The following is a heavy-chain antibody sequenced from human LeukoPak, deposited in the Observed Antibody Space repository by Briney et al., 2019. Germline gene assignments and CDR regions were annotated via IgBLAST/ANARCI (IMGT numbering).Heavy chain of an antibody. V-gene: IGHV3-23*01. Sequence: PGGSLRLSCAASGFTFSSYAMSWVRQAPGKGLEWVSAISGSGGSTYYADSVKGRFTISRDNSRNTLYLQMNSLRAEDTAVYYCAKCPEAVTAYFDYWGQGTLVTVSS. CDR2: ISGSGGST. CDR3: AKCPEAVTAYFDY. D-gene: IGHD3-16*01. J-gene: IGHJ4*02. CDR1: GFTFSSYA.